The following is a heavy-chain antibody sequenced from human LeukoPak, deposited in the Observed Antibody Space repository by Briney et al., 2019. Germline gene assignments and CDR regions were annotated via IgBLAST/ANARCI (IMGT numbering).Heavy chain of an antibody. CDR1: GGTFSSYA. V-gene: IGHV1-69*13. CDR3: ARAAVEMATITDFDY. D-gene: IGHD5-24*01. Sequence: VASVKVSCTASGGTFSSYAISWVRQAPGQGLEWMGGIIPIFGTANYAQKFQGRVTITADESTSTAYMELSSLRSEDTAVYYCARAAVEMATITDFDYWGQGTLVTVSS. J-gene: IGHJ4*02. CDR2: IIPIFGTA.